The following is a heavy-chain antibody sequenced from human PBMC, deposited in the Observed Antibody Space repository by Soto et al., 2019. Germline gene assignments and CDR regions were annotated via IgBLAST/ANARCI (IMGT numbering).Heavy chain of an antibody. Sequence: ASVKVSCKASGYMFTGYYMHWVRQAPGQGLEWMGWINPDSGGTNYQQKFQGRVTMTRDTSISTAYLELSSLRSEDTAVYYCTRNVATFKLDYWGQGTLVTVSS. D-gene: IGHD5-12*01. CDR2: INPDSGGT. J-gene: IGHJ4*02. CDR3: TRNVATFKLDY. CDR1: GYMFTGYY. V-gene: IGHV1-2*02.